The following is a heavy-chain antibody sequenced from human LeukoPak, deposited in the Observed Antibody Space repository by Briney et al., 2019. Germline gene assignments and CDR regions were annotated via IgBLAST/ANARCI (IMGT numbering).Heavy chain of an antibody. Sequence: GGFLRLSCAAAGVTFSSYRMHWVRQAPGKGLEWVVVISYDGSSKYYADSVKGRFTISRDNSKNTLYLQMNSLRGEDTAVYYCAKVGEQQLADYWGQGTLVTVSS. D-gene: IGHD6-13*01. J-gene: IGHJ4*02. CDR2: ISYDGSSK. CDR1: GVTFSSYR. V-gene: IGHV3-30*18. CDR3: AKVGEQQLADY.